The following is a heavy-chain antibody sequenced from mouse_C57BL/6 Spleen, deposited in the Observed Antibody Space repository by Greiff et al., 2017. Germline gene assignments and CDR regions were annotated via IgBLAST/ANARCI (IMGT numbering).Heavy chain of an antibody. D-gene: IGHD1-1*01. CDR1: GYTFTDYY. J-gene: IGHJ3*01. V-gene: IGHV1-26*01. CDR3: ARVYGSSFFAY. CDR2: INPNNGGT. Sequence: VQLQQSGPELVKPGASVKISCKASGYTFTDYYMNWVKQSHGKSLEWIGDINPNNGGTSYNQKFKGKATLTVDKSSSTAYMELRSLTSEDSAVYYCARVYGSSFFAYWGQGTLVTVSA.